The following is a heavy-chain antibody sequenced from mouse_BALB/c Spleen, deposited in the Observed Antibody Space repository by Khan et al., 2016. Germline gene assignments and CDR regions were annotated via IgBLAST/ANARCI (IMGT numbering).Heavy chain of an antibody. V-gene: IGHV5-17*02. D-gene: IGHD2-4*01. CDR1: GFTFSNFG. Sequence: EVELVESGGGLVQPGGSRKLSCAASGFTFSNFGMHWVRQAPEKGLEWVAYISSDSGTIYYADTVKGRFTISRDNPKNTLFLQMTSLRSEDTVMYYCAPSDYDYTMDYWGHGTSVTVSS. CDR2: ISSDSGTI. CDR3: APSDYDYTMDY. J-gene: IGHJ4*01.